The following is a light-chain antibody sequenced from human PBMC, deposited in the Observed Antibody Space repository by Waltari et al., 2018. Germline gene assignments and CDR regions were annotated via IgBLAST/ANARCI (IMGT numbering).Light chain of an antibody. CDR3: QQYYTTPRT. Sequence: DIVMTQSPDSLAVSLGDRATINCKSSQSLFYSSNNKNYVAWYQQQPGQPPKLLIYWASPRESGVPDRFRGSGSGTDFTLTISSLQAEDVAVYSCQQYYTTPRTFGPGTKVEI. CDR2: WAS. J-gene: IGKJ1*01. V-gene: IGKV4-1*01. CDR1: QSLFYSSNNKNY.